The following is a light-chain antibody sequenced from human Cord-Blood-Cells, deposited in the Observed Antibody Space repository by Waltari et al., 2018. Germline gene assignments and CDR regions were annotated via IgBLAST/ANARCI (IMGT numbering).Light chain of an antibody. CDR2: GAS. V-gene: IGKV3-20*01. CDR3: QQYGSSPWT. CDR1: QSVSSSY. Sequence: ELVLTQSPGTLPLSPGDRATLSCRARQSVSSSYLAWYQQKPGPAPRLLIYGASSRATGIPDRFSGSGSGTDFTLTISRLEPEDFAVYYCQQYGSSPWTFGQGTKVEIK. J-gene: IGKJ1*01.